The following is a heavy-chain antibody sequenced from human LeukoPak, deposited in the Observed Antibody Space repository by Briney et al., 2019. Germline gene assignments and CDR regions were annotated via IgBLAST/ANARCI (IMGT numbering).Heavy chain of an antibody. V-gene: IGHV3-15*01. J-gene: IGHJ1*01. CDR2: IKSKTDGGTT. CDR3: TARYCRSTSCYGEYFQR. CDR1: GFTFSNAW. D-gene: IGHD2-2*01. Sequence: GGSLRLSCAASGFTFSNAWMSWVRQAPGKGPEWVGRIKSKTDGGTTDYAAPVKGRFTISRDDSKNTLYLQMNSLKTEDTAVYYCTARYCRSTSCYGEYFQRWGQGTLVTVSS.